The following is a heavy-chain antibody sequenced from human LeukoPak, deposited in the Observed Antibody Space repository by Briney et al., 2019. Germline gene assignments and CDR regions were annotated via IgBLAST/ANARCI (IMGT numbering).Heavy chain of an antibody. J-gene: IGHJ1*01. Sequence: GGSLRLSCAASGFTFSTHGMHWVRQAPGKGLEWVAFMRDDGSNKYYADSVRVRFTISRDNSKNTLYLQMNSLRAEDTAVYYCAKANTGGGSNNLGYFHHWGQGTLVTVSS. V-gene: IGHV3-30*02. CDR2: MRDDGSNK. CDR3: AKANTGGGSNNLGYFHH. CDR1: GFTFSTHG. D-gene: IGHD3-16*01.